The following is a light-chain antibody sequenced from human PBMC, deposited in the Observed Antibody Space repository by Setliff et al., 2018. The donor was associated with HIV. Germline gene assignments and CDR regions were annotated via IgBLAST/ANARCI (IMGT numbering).Light chain of an antibody. CDR3: SSYSITNTLP. V-gene: IGLV2-14*01. CDR2: EFN. CDR1: TSDIGGYNY. Sequence: QSVVTQPDSVSGSPGQSITISCTGTTSDIGGYNYVSWYQQQPGKAPRLIIYEFNNRPSGFSNRFSGSKSGNTASMTISGLQAEDEADYYCSSYSITNTLPFGTGTKVTVL. J-gene: IGLJ1*01.